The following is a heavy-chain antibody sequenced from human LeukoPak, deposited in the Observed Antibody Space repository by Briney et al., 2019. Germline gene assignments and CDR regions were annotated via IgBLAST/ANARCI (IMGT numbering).Heavy chain of an antibody. CDR1: GGTFSSYA. CDR2: IIPIFGTA. J-gene: IGHJ6*02. Sequence: SVKVSCKASGGTFSSYAISWVRQAPGQGLEWMGGIIPIFGTANYAQKFQGRVTITADESTSTAYMELSSLRSEDTAVYYCARGRTDMVVYYYGMDVWGQGTTVTVSS. CDR3: ARGRTDMVVYYYGMDV. V-gene: IGHV1-69*13. D-gene: IGHD5-12*01.